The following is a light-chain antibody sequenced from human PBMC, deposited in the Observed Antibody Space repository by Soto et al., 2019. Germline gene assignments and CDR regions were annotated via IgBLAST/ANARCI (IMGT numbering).Light chain of an antibody. CDR2: GAS. J-gene: IGKJ4*01. CDR1: QSISSW. Sequence: DIPMTQSPSTLSASVGDRVIITCRASQSISSWLAWYQQKPGKAPKLLIYGASSLDSGVPSRFSGSGSGPEFTLTSSSLQPDAFATYYCQHHDGYSALTFGGGTKVEIK. V-gene: IGKV1-5*03. CDR3: QHHDGYSALT.